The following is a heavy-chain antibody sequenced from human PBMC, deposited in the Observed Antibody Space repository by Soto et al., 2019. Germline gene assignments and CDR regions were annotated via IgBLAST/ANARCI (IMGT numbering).Heavy chain of an antibody. D-gene: IGHD2-2*01. CDR2: IYYSGST. Sequence: SETLSLTCSVSGGSISSYYWSWIRQPPGKGLEWIGYIYYSGSTNYNPSLKSRVTISVDTSKNQFSLKLSSVTAADTAVYYCARGLSTSLLSSYMDVWGKGTTVTVSS. CDR1: GGSISSYY. CDR3: ARGLSTSLLSSYMDV. J-gene: IGHJ6*03. V-gene: IGHV4-59*01.